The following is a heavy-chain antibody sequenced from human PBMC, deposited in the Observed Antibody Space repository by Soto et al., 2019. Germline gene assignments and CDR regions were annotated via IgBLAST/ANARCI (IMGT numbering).Heavy chain of an antibody. CDR2: MNPNSGNT. V-gene: IGHV1-8*01. Sequence: QVQLVQSGAEVKKPGASVKVSCKASGYTFTSYDINWVRQATGQGLEWMGWMNPNSGNTGYAQKFQGRVTMTRNTSISTAYMELSSLRSEVTAVYYCARGIVPAAMISSPGLDYWGQGTLVTVSS. CDR1: GYTFTSYD. D-gene: IGHD2-2*01. CDR3: ARGIVPAAMISSPGLDY. J-gene: IGHJ4*02.